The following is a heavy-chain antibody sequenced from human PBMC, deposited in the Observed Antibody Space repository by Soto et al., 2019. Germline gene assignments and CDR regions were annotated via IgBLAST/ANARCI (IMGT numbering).Heavy chain of an antibody. CDR2: ISVYNGNT. J-gene: IGHJ6*02. CDR1: GYTFTKYA. V-gene: IGHV1-18*01. Sequence: QVQLVQSGAEVKTPGASVKVSCKASGYTFTKYAISWMRQAPGQGLEWIGWISVYNGNTKYAENLQGRVTVTTDTSTTTVYRELRSLSSDDTAVYYCAREGAGLYYYYYVMDVWGQRTTVSVAS. CDR3: AREGAGLYYYYYVMDV. D-gene: IGHD6-19*01.